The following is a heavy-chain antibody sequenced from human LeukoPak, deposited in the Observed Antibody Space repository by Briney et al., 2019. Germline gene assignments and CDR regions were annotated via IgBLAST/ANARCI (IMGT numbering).Heavy chain of an antibody. J-gene: IGHJ3*02. CDR3: ARDDYYYDSSGSYYPNDAFDI. CDR2: IWYDGSNK. V-gene: IGHV3-33*01. Sequence: PGGSLRLSCAASGFTFSSYDMHWVRQAPGKGLEWVAVIWYDGSNKYYADSVKGRFTISRDNSKNTLYLQMNSLRAEDTAVYYCARDDYYYDSSGSYYPNDAFDIWGQGTMVTVSS. D-gene: IGHD3-22*01. CDR1: GFTFSSYD.